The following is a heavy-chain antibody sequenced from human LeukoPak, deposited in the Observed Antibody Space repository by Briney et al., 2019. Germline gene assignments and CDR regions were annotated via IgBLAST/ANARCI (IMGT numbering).Heavy chain of an antibody. CDR1: GYTLSKLS. Sequence: ASVKVSCKVSGYTLSKLSMHWVRQAPGKGLEWMAGFEHEGGKTNYAHNVQGRVTMTTDTSTSTPYMQLNSLRADDTAVYYCASLCSIRWCLHDWFDLWRQGTLVSV. J-gene: IGHJ5*02. D-gene: IGHD2-21*01. V-gene: IGHV1-24*01. CDR2: FEHEGGKT. CDR3: ASLCSIRWCLHDWFDL.